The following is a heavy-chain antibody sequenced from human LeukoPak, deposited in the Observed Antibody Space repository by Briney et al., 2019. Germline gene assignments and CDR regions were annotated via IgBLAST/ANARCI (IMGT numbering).Heavy chain of an antibody. CDR1: GGSLSVYY. CDR3: ARGDARLLTGGDYYYYGMDV. Sequence: ETLSLTCAVYGGSLSVYYWSWIRQPPGKGLERIGEINHSGSTNYNTSLKSRVPISVDTSTNQFSLKLSSVTAADTAVYHCARGDARLLTGGDYYYYGMDVWGQGTTVTVSS. V-gene: IGHV4-34*01. J-gene: IGHJ6*02. D-gene: IGHD3-16*01. CDR2: INHSGST.